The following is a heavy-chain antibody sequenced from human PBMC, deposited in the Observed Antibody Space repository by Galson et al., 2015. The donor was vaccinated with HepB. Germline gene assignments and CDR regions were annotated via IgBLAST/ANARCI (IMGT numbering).Heavy chain of an antibody. D-gene: IGHD3-22*01. CDR2: IHPGDSDT. CDR3: ARFYYDSTGYYLFWDY. CDR1: GYSFTNYW. V-gene: IGHV5-51*01. J-gene: IGHJ4*02. Sequence: QSGAEVKKPGESLKISCKGSGYSFTNYWIGWVRQMPGKGLEWMGIIHPGDSDTTYSPSFQGQVTISADKSISTAYLQWTSLKASDTAMYYCARFYYDSTGYYLFWDYWGQGTLVTVSS.